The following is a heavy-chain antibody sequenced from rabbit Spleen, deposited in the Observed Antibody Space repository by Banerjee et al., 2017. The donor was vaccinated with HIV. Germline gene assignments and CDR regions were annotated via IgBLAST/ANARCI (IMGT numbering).Heavy chain of an antibody. D-gene: IGHD1-1*01. CDR2: IDVDSGRT. CDR3: ASGPNSGVVYRGL. CDR1: GFSFSSGYD. V-gene: IGHV1S40*01. Sequence: QSLEESGGDLVKPGASLTLTCTASGFSFSSGYDMCWVRQAPGKGLEWIACIDVDSGRTYYATWAKGRFTIFKISSTTMTLQMTSLTAADTATYFCASGPNSGVVYRGLWGPGTLVTVS. J-gene: IGHJ4*01.